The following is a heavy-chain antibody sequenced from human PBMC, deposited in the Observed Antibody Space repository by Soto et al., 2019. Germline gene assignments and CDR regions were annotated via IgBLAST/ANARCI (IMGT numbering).Heavy chain of an antibody. V-gene: IGHV3-23*01. CDR1: GFTFSSYG. Sequence: GGSLRLSCATSGFTFSSYGMSWVRQAPGKGLEWVSAFGGSGGKTYYADSVKGRFTISRDNPKNTLFLQKNSLRAEVTALYYGARATGSRRGFDDWGEGTLVTV. CDR2: FGGSGGKT. D-gene: IGHD1-26*01. J-gene: IGHJ4*02. CDR3: ARATGSRRGFDD.